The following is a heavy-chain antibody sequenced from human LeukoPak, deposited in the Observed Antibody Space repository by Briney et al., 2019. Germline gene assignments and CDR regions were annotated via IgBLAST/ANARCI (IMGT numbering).Heavy chain of an antibody. Sequence: AASVKVPCKASGGTFRRYSLRWVRQAPGKGREWMGRISHNQGIANYAQKFHGRVTITEDKSTSTAYMELSSLRSEDTAVDYCARDGLLPYSGSHLDFDYWGQGTLVTVSS. CDR3: ARDGLLPYSGSHLDFDY. CDR1: GGTFRRYS. J-gene: IGHJ4*02. D-gene: IGHD1-26*01. V-gene: IGHV1-69*04. CDR2: ISHNQGIA.